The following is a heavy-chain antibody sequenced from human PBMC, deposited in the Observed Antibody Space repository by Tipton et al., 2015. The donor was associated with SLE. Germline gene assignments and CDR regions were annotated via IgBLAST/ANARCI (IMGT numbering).Heavy chain of an antibody. V-gene: IGHV4-59*01. D-gene: IGHD7-27*01. CDR2: IYYSGST. CDR3: ARWGTGDAFDI. J-gene: IGHJ3*02. CDR1: RGPISSYY. Sequence: TLSLTCTVSRGPISSYYWSWIRQPPGKGLEWIGYIYYSGSTNYNPSLKSRVTISVDTSKNQFSLKLSSVTAADTAVYYCARWGTGDAFDIWGQGTMVTVSS.